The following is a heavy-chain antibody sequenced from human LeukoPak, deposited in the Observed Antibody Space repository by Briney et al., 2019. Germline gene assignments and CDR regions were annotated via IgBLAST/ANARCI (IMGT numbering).Heavy chain of an antibody. CDR1: GFTFSSCA. CDR2: IGVSGST. Sequence: GGSLRLSCAASGFTFSSCAMRWVRQAPGKGLEWVSGIGVSGSTYYADSVKGRFTISRDNSKNTLYLQMDSLRVEDTAVYYCAKDLRYSNDWGQGTTVTVSS. J-gene: IGHJ6*02. D-gene: IGHD1-1*01. V-gene: IGHV3-23*01. CDR3: AKDLRYSND.